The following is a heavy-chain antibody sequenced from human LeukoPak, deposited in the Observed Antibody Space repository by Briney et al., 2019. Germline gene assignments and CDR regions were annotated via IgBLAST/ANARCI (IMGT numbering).Heavy chain of an antibody. V-gene: IGHV3-11*01. CDR3: ARDRVGSSTSCYDY. CDR1: GFSFSDHY. D-gene: IGHD2-2*01. CDR2: MSSSDNPI. J-gene: IGHJ4*02. Sequence: GGSLRLSCAASGFSFSDHYMSWIRQAPGKGLEWVSYMSSSDNPIYYADSVKGRFTISRDNAKNSLYLQMNNLRAEDTAVYHCARDRVGSSTSCYDYWGQGTLVTVSS.